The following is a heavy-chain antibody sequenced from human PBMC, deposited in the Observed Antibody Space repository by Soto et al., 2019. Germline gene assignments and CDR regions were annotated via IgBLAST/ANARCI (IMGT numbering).Heavy chain of an antibody. CDR3: VADISSHWFLD. V-gene: IGHV4-39*02. J-gene: IGHJ5*02. D-gene: IGHD3-9*01. CDR1: GASVSSGSHD. CDR2: FYNIGNT. Sequence: LQLQQSGPGLVKPSATLSLTCTVSGASVSSGSHDWAWIRQPPGKGLDWIGTFYNIGNTFYNPSLRSRVTLSADTSKSLLSLKLSSVTAADTALYYCVADISSHWFLDWGQGTLVIVSS.